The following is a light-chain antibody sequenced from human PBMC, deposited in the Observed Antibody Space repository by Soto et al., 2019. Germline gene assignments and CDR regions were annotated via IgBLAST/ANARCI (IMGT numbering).Light chain of an antibody. CDR3: QQYGSSPYT. CDR2: GAS. V-gene: IGKV3-20*01. CDR1: QSVSRTY. J-gene: IGKJ2*01. Sequence: EIVLTQSPGTLSLSPGERATLSCRASQSVSRTYLAWYQQKPDQAPRLLIYGASNRATGIPDRFSGSGSGTDFTLTINGLEPGDFAVYFCQQYGSSPYTFGQGTKLEIK.